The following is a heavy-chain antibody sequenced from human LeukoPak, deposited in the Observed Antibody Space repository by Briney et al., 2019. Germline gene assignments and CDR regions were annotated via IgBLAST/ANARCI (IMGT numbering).Heavy chain of an antibody. CDR2: ITSSGRST. CDR3: AKESFATTSWGHDY. CDR1: GFTFKDYA. Sequence: GGSLRLSCAASGFTFKDYAMTWVRQAPGKGLEWVSSITSSGRSTYYADSVKGHFTISRDNSNNILYLQMSSLRVEVTAIYYCAKESFATTSWGHDYWGQGTLVTVSS. V-gene: IGHV3-23*01. J-gene: IGHJ4*02. D-gene: IGHD1-26*01.